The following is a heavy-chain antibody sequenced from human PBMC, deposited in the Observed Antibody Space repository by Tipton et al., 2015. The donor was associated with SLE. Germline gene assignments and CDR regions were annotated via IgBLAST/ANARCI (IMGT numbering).Heavy chain of an antibody. J-gene: IGHJ6*03. CDR1: GFTFSSYT. D-gene: IGHD4-23*01. CDR3: AGGGAMTTVVTDYYYMDV. V-gene: IGHV3-30*04. CDR2: ISYDGSNK. Sequence: SLRLSCAASGFTFSSYTMHWVRQAPGKGLEWVAVISYDGSNKYYADSVKGRFTTSRDNSKNTLYLQMNSLRAEDTAVYYCAGGGAMTTVVTDYYYMDVWGKGTTVTGSS.